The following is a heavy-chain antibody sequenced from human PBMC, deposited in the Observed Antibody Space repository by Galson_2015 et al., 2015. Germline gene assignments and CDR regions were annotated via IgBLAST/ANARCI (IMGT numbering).Heavy chain of an antibody. CDR2: ISPYNGNT. J-gene: IGHJ4*02. V-gene: IGHV1-18*01. D-gene: IGHD2-2*01. Sequence: SVKVSCKASGYTFTNYRITWVRQAPGRGLEWMGWISPYNGNTNFAQKFQGRVTMTTDTYPSTAHMELRSLTSDDTAVYYCARGVVPAAFKDDHWGQGTLVTVSS. CDR1: GYTFTNYR. CDR3: ARGVVPAAFKDDH.